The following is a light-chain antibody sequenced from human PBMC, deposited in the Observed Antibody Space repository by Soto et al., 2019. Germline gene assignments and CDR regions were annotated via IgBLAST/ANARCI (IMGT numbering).Light chain of an antibody. Sequence: QSALTQPPSVSGSPGQSVTISCSGTSSDVGSYNRVSWYQQAPGTAPKVMIYEVTKRPSGVPDRFSGSKSGNTASLTVSGLQAEDEADYYCSSYAASNNFYFVFGGGTKLTVL. J-gene: IGLJ3*02. CDR2: EVT. V-gene: IGLV2-8*01. CDR3: SSYAASNNFYFV. CDR1: SSDVGSYNR.